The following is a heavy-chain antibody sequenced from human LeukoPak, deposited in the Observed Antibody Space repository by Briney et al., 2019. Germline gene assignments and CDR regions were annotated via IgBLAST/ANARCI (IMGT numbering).Heavy chain of an antibody. J-gene: IGHJ6*03. Sequence: PSETLSLTCTVSGGSIGSYYWSWIRQPPGKGLEWIGYIYYSGSTNYNPSLKSRVTISVDTSKNQFSLKLSSVTAADTAVYYCARTRPDYYYYYYMDVWGKGTTVTVSS. V-gene: IGHV4-59*01. CDR2: IYYSGST. CDR3: ARTRPDYYYYYYMDV. D-gene: IGHD2-2*01. CDR1: GGSIGSYY.